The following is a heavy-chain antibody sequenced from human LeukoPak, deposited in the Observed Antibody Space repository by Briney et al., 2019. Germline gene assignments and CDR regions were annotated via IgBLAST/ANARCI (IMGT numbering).Heavy chain of an antibody. J-gene: IGHJ4*02. V-gene: IGHV3-7*01. CDR2: VKEDGSEK. CDR3: AKNSGWLQLGD. CDR1: GYALRSDW. Sequence: GGSLRLSCAVSGYALRSDWMVWVRQAPGKGLECVATVKEDGSEKDYVDSVKGRFTISADSARNSLYLQMNSLRPEDTALYYCAKNSGWLQLGDWGQGTLVTVSS. D-gene: IGHD5-24*01.